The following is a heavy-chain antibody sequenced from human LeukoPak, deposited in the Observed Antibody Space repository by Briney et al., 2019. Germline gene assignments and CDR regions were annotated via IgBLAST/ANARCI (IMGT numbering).Heavy chain of an antibody. D-gene: IGHD1-26*01. CDR2: IYHTGST. Sequence: LETLSLTCSVSGGSISSSLYYWAWIRQTPGKGLEWIGSIYHTGSTYYNPSLKSRVTISVDTAKNQLSVKLSSVTTADTAVFYCARHNSGSYYWGGFEIWGQGTTVTVSS. CDR3: ARHNSGSYYWGGFEI. V-gene: IGHV4-39*01. J-gene: IGHJ3*02. CDR1: GGSISSSLYY.